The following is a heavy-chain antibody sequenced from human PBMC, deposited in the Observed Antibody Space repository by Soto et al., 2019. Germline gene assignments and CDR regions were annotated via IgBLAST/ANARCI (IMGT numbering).Heavy chain of an antibody. CDR2: IIPIFGTA. V-gene: IGHV1-69*13. CDR1: GGTFSSYA. Sequence: SVKVSCKASGGTFSSYAISWVRQAPGQGLEWMGGIIPIFGTANYAQKFQGRVTITADESTSTAYMELSSLRSEDTAVYYCAQYYYDSSGYYKFDYWGQGTLVTVSS. J-gene: IGHJ4*02. D-gene: IGHD3-22*01. CDR3: AQYYYDSSGYYKFDY.